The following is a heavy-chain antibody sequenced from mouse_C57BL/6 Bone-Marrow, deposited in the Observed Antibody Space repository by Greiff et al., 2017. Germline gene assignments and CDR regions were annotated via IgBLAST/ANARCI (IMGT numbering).Heavy chain of an antibody. Sequence: QVQLQQSVAELARPGASVKLSCTASGYTFTSNGISWVKQRTGQGLEWIGEIYPTSGNTYYTAKFKGKATLTAAKSSSTAYMELRSLTSEDAAVYFCARGRSPFAYWGTGTLVTVSA. J-gene: IGHJ3*01. CDR3: ARGRSPFAY. V-gene: IGHV1-81*01. CDR1: GYTFTSNG. CDR2: IYPTSGNT.